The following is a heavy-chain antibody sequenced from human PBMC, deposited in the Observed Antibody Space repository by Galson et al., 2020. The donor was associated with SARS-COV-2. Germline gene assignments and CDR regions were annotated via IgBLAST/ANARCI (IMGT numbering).Heavy chain of an antibody. CDR3: AKRGDYSSTKRSVDFAS. CDR1: GFAFNTYA. Sequence: GGSLRLSCAASGFAFNTYAMSWVRQAPGKGLEWVSTIIYNGATTYYADSVKGRFTISRDNSKNMVYLQMNILRAEDTAVYYCAKRGDYSSTKRSVDFASWGQGTLVTVSS. CDR2: IIYNGATT. V-gene: IGHV3-23*01. J-gene: IGHJ4*02. D-gene: IGHD6-13*01.